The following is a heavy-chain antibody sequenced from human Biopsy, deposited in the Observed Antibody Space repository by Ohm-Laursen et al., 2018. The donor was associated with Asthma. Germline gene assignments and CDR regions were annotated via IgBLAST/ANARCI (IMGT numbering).Heavy chain of an antibody. Sequence: SETLSLTCPVSGGSMSSSSYSWGWIRQPPGKGLEWIGSISYTGNTDIPSLRSRATLSVDTSKNNFSLKLTSVTAADTAVFYCARHWNWGSFFDYWGQGMLVTVSS. CDR1: GGSMSSSSYS. CDR2: ISYTGNT. J-gene: IGHJ4*02. CDR3: ARHWNWGSFFDY. D-gene: IGHD7-27*01. V-gene: IGHV4-39*01.